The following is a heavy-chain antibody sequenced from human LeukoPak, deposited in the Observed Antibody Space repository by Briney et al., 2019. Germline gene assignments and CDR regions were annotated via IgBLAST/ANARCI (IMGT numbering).Heavy chain of an antibody. J-gene: IGHJ2*01. CDR3: ARDYPHDYGDYTFDL. Sequence: GGSLRLSCAASGFTFSSYWMSWVRQAPGKGLEWVANIKQDGSEKYYVDSVKGRFTISRDNAKNSLYLQMNSLRAEDTAVYYCARDYPHDYGDYTFDLWGRGTLVTVSS. D-gene: IGHD4-17*01. CDR1: GFTFSSYW. CDR2: IKQDGSEK. V-gene: IGHV3-7*01.